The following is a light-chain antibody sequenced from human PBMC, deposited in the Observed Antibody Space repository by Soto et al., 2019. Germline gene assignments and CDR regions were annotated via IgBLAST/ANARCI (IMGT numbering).Light chain of an antibody. CDR2: KAI. CDR3: QRYNDFQYV. J-gene: IGKJ2*01. CDR1: QSISNW. V-gene: IGKV1-5*03. Sequence: DIQMTQSPSTLSASVGDRVTITCRASQSISNWLAWYQQKPGKAPKLLIYKAINLQSGVPSRFRGSGAGTEFSLAISGLQPDDFATYYCQRYNDFQYVFGQGTKL.